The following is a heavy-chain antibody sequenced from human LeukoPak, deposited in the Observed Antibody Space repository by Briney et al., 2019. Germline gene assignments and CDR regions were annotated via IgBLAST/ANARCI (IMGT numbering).Heavy chain of an antibody. Sequence: SETLSLTCTVSVGSIIIDYWSWIRQAPGKGLEWIGYTSYSGSTNYNPTLKSRVTFLLDSSKNHFSLKLSTVTAADTAVYYCARNVYSGYDLEFRYYYYYMDVWGKGTTVTVSS. CDR2: TSYSGST. D-gene: IGHD5-12*01. J-gene: IGHJ6*03. V-gene: IGHV4-59*01. CDR3: ARNVYSGYDLEFRYYYYYMDV. CDR1: VGSIIIDY.